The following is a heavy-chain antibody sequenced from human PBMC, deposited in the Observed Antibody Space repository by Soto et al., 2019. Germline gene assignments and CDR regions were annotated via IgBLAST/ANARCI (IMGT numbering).Heavy chain of an antibody. CDR3: GGGRSGELVVFY. Sequence: QVQLVQSGAEVKESGASVKVSCKASGYTFTGYYIHWVRQAPGQGLEWVGEISPKSGGTRYAQKFQGRVTMTKDTSITTVYMELSNLSPDDTAVYYGGGGRSGELVVFYWGQGTLVTVHS. D-gene: IGHD1-7*01. V-gene: IGHV1-2*02. CDR1: GYTFTGYY. CDR2: ISPKSGGT. J-gene: IGHJ4*02.